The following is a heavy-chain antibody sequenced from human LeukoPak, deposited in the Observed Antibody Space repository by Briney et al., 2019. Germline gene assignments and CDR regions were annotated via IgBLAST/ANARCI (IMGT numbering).Heavy chain of an antibody. CDR3: ARHRGRGNSDAFDI. J-gene: IGHJ3*02. CDR2: IYYSGST. V-gene: IGHV4-59*08. Sequence: SETLSLTCTVSGGSISSYYWSWIRQPPGKGLEWFGYIYYSGSTNYTPSLKSRVTISVDTSKNQFSLKLSSVTAADTAVYYCARHRGRGNSDAFDIWGQGTMVTVSS. D-gene: IGHD4-23*01. CDR1: GGSISSYY.